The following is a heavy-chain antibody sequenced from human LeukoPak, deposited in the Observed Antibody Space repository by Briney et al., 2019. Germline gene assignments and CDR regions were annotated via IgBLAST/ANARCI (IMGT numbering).Heavy chain of an antibody. D-gene: IGHD1-1*01. CDR1: GGSFSGYY. J-gene: IGHJ4*02. V-gene: IGHV4-34*01. Sequence: SETLSLTCAVYGGSFSGYYWSWIRQPPGKGLEWIGEINHSGSTNYNPSLKSRVTISADTSKNQFSLKLSSVTAADTAVYYCARGLRETGTTHYDYWGQGTLVTVSS. CDR3: ARGLRETGTTHYDY. CDR2: INHSGST.